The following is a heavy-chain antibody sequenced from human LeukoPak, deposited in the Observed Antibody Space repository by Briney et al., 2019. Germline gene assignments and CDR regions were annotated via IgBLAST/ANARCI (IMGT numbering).Heavy chain of an antibody. CDR1: GGSISSYY. Sequence: SETLSLTCTVSGGSISSYYWSWIRQPPGKGLEWIGSIYYSGSTYYNPSLKSRVTISVDTSKNQFSLKLSSVTAADTAVYYCAGSYDWGQGTLVTVSS. D-gene: IGHD3-10*01. CDR2: IYYSGST. V-gene: IGHV4-59*05. CDR3: AGSYD. J-gene: IGHJ4*02.